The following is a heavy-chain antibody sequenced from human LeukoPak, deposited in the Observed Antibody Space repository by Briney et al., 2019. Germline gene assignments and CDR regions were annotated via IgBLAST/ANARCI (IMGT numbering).Heavy chain of an antibody. V-gene: IGHV1-18*01. CDR1: GYSFSYFG. J-gene: IGHJ4*02. CDR3: ARSLDAAAGLANFDY. D-gene: IGHD6-25*01. CDR2: INCYNGNT. Sequence: GASVKVSCKASGYSFSYFGINWVRQAPGQGLEWIGWINCYNGNTNYAQKSEGRLTLTTDTATSTVYMELRSLRYDDTAVYYCARSLDAAAGLANFDYWGQGTRVTVSS.